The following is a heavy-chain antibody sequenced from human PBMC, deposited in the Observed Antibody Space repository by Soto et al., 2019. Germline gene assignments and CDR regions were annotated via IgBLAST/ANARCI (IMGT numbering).Heavy chain of an antibody. CDR2: IIPLFGTA. J-gene: IGHJ4*02. CDR3: ARVFHYDSSDYYSFY. V-gene: IGHV1-69*13. D-gene: IGHD3-22*01. CDR1: GATFSTYA. Sequence: SVKVSCKASGATFSTYAIDWVRQAPGQGLEWMGGIIPLFGTAKYAQNFQARITITADESTNTAYMELRSLRSQDTDVYYCARVFHYDSSDYYSFYWGKGTLVTVSS.